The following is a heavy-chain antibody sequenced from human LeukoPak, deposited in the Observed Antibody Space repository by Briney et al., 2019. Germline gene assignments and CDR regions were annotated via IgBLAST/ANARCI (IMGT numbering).Heavy chain of an antibody. J-gene: IGHJ6*03. V-gene: IGHV3-43*01. D-gene: IGHD2-15*01. CDR2: ISWDGGST. CDR1: GFTFDDYT. CDR3: AKMGAAGYYYYYYMDV. Sequence: PGGSLRLSCAASGFTFDDYTMHWVRQAPGKGLEWVSLISWDGGSTYYADSVKGRFTISRDNSKNSLYLQMNSLRTEDAALYYCAKMGAAGYYYYYYMDVWGKGTTVTVSS.